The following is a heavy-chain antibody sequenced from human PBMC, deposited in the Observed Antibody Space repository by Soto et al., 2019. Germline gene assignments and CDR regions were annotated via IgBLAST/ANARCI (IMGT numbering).Heavy chain of an antibody. D-gene: IGHD3-3*01. J-gene: IGHJ4*02. CDR2: ISWNGGSI. Sequence: PGGSLRLSCAASGFTFSSYAMSWVRQVPGKGLEWVSGISWNGGSIGYADSVKGRFTISRDNAKNSLYLQMNSLRAEDTALYYCAKVPGGDFWSGYFYYFDYWGQGTLVTVSS. V-gene: IGHV3-9*01. CDR3: AKVPGGDFWSGYFYYFDY. CDR1: GFTFSSYA.